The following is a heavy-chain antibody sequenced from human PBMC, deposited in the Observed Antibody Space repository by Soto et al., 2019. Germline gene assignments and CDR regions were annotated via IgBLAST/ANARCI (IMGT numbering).Heavy chain of an antibody. D-gene: IGHD4-17*01. V-gene: IGHV3-66*01. J-gene: IGHJ4*02. CDR2: IYSTGST. CDR1: GFSVSSNY. CDR3: ARGGVTTGD. Sequence: VLLVESGGTLVQPGGSVRLSCVDSGFSVSSNYMCWVRQAPGQGLEWVSLIYSTGSTYYADSVKGRFTISRDNSKNTLYLQMNSLRVEDTAVYYCARGGVTTGDWGQGTLVTVSS.